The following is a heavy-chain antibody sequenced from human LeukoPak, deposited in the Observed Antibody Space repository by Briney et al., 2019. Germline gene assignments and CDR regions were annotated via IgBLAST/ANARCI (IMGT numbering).Heavy chain of an antibody. J-gene: IGHJ2*01. D-gene: IGHD2-21*01. Sequence: PGGSLRLSCAASGFTFSTFDMNWVRQAPGKGLEWVSSIRSSSSYIYYADSVKGRFTISRDNAKNSLYLQMNSLRVEDTAVYYCARSGGEGGWYFDLWGRGTLVTVPS. CDR3: ARSGGEGGWYFDL. CDR1: GFTFSTFD. V-gene: IGHV3-21*01. CDR2: IRSSSSYI.